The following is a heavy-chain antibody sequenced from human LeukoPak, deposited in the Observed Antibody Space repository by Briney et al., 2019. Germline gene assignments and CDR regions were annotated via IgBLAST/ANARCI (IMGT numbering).Heavy chain of an antibody. CDR3: ARGGSGWAFDY. V-gene: IGHV3-48*02. CDR2: INTRSSTM. D-gene: IGHD6-19*01. J-gene: IGHJ4*02. CDR1: DFTFNTYD. Sequence: SGGSLRLSCAASDFTFNTYDMNWVRQAPGKGLEWVSFINTRSSTMYYADSVKGRFTISRDNAKNSLYLRMNSPSDEDTAVYYCARGGSGWAFDYWGQGTLVTVSS.